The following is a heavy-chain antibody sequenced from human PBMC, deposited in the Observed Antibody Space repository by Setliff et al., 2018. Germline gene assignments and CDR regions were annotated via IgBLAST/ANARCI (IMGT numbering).Heavy chain of an antibody. V-gene: IGHV5-51*01. J-gene: IGHJ3*01. CDR1: GYTFTNYW. CDR3: TRHEDRNKCTSSSCYRENDAFDV. Sequence: GESLKISCKGSGYTFTNYWIGWLRRMPGKGLEWMGIIYPADSDTTYSPSFQGQVTISVDKSLSTAYLQWSSLKASDSGKYYCTRHEDRNKCTSSSCYRENDAFDVWGQGAVVTVSS. CDR2: IYPADSDT. D-gene: IGHD2-2*01.